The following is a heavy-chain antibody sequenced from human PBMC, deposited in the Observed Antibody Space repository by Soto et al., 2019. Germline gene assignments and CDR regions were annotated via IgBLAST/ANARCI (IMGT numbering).Heavy chain of an antibody. D-gene: IGHD3-10*01. CDR2: IYYSGIT. J-gene: IGHJ6*02. V-gene: IGHV4-59*01. CDR3: ATYRGSNGMDV. CDR1: GGSLNSYY. Sequence: TLSLTCSVSGGSLNSYYWTWIRQTPGKGLEWIGYIYYSGITSYNPSLKSRVALSIDTSKKQFSLMLSSVTAADTAVYYCATYRGSNGMDVWGPGTTLTVSS.